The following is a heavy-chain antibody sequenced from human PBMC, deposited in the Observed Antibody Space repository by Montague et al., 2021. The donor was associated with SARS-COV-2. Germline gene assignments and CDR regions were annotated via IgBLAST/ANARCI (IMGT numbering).Heavy chain of an antibody. CDR2: IYRDDDK. CDR3: AHRRGLLLSDACDI. Sequence: PALVKPTQTLTLTCTFSGFSLTTSGVGVGWIRQPPGKALECLALIYRDDDKRYSPSLKSRLTITKDTSKNQVVLTMTNMDPVDTATYYCAHRRGLLLSDACDIWGQGTMVTVSS. J-gene: IGHJ3*02. V-gene: IGHV2-5*02. D-gene: IGHD1-26*01. CDR1: GFSLTTSGVG.